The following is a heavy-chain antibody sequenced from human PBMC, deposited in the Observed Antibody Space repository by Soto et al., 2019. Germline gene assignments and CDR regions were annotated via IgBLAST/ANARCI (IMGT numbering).Heavy chain of an antibody. Sequence: PSETLSLTCTVSGGYISSDYWSWIRQPPGKGLEWIGYFYYSGSTNYNPSLESRVTISVDTSKNQFSLKLTSVTAADTAVYYFARLVPTAPYYFDYWGQGILVTVSS. CDR3: ARLVPTAPYYFDY. J-gene: IGHJ4*02. D-gene: IGHD2-2*01. V-gene: IGHV4-59*12. CDR1: GGYISSDY. CDR2: FYYSGST.